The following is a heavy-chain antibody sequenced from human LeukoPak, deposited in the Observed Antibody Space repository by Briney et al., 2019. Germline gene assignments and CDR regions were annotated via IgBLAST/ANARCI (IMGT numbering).Heavy chain of an antibody. CDR3: ARHRYYYDSSGYYYQP. V-gene: IGHV4-59*01. CDR2: IYYSGST. D-gene: IGHD3-22*01. Sequence: PSETLSLTCPVSGGSISNYYWSWVRQPPGKGLEWIGYIYYSGSTNYNPSLKSRVTISVDTSKNQFSLRLSSVTAADTAVYYCARHRYYYDSSGYYYQPWGQGTLVTVSS. J-gene: IGHJ5*02. CDR1: GGSISNYY.